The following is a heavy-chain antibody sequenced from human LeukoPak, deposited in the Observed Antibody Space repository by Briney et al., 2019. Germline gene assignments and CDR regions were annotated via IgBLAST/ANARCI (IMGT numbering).Heavy chain of an antibody. CDR1: GYTFTSYG. CDR2: ISAYNGNT. J-gene: IGHJ5*02. D-gene: IGHD3-3*01. Sequence: ASVKVSCKASGYTFTSYGISWVRQAPGQGLEWMGWISAYNGNTNYAQKLQGRVTMTTDTSTSTAYMELRSLRSDDTAAYYCARGSVPYYDFWSGYYPSWFDPWGQGTLVTVSS. CDR3: ARGSVPYYDFWSGYYPSWFDP. V-gene: IGHV1-18*01.